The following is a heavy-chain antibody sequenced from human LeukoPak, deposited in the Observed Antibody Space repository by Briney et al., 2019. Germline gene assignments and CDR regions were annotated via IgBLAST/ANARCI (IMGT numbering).Heavy chain of an antibody. Sequence: GRSLRLSCAASGFTFDDYAMHWVRQAPGKGLEWVSGISWNSGSIGYADSVKGRFTISRDNAKNSLYLQMNSLRAEDTALYYCAKDIAAAGPGGVDYWGQGTLVTVSS. D-gene: IGHD6-13*01. CDR2: ISWNSGSI. CDR1: GFTFDDYA. CDR3: AKDIAAAGPGGVDY. V-gene: IGHV3-9*01. J-gene: IGHJ4*02.